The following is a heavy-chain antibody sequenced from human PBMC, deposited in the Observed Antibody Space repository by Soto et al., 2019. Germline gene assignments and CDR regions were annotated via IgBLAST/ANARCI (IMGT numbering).Heavy chain of an antibody. CDR1: GDSVSSNSAA. D-gene: IGHD1-7*01. J-gene: IGHJ6*03. CDR2: TYYRSRWYN. CDR3: AGTTSHHWLYMYV. V-gene: IGHV6-1*01. Sequence: TLSLTCVISGDSVSSNSAAWNWIRLSPSRGLEWLARTYYRSRWYNDYAVSVRSRITVNPDTSKNQFSLQLTSVTPEDTAVYYCAGTTSHHWLYMYVWGKGATVTVSS.